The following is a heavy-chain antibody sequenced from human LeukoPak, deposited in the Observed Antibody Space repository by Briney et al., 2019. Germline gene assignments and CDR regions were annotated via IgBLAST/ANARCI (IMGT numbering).Heavy chain of an antibody. V-gene: IGHV3-74*01. Sequence: GGSLRLSCAASGFTFDDYAMHWVRQAPGKGLVWVSRIDTDGSNTAYADSVKGRFTISRDNAKNTLYLQMNSLRAEDTAVYYCTRGGTTLGYWGQGTLVTVSS. J-gene: IGHJ4*02. CDR3: TRGGTTLGY. CDR2: IDTDGSNT. D-gene: IGHD1-7*01. CDR1: GFTFDDYA.